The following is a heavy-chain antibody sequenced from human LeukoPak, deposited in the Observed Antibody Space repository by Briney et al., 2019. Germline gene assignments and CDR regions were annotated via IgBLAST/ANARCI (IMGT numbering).Heavy chain of an antibody. CDR3: ARDLLMNYYDSSGYSN. V-gene: IGHV1-69*04. Sequence: ASVKVSCKASGGTFSSYAISWVRQAPGQGLEWMGRIIPILGIANYAQKFQGRVTITADKSTSTAYMELSSLRSEDTAVYYCARDLLMNYYDSSGYSNWGQGTLVTVSS. D-gene: IGHD3-22*01. CDR2: IIPILGIA. J-gene: IGHJ4*02. CDR1: GGTFSSYA.